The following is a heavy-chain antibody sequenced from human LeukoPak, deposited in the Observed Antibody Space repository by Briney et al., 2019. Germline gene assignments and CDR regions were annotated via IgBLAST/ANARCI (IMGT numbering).Heavy chain of an antibody. CDR2: INPGDSDT. V-gene: IGHV5-51*01. CDR1: GYSFATYW. CDR3: ARHPITRYYDSSGDSAAGPDY. J-gene: IGHJ4*02. D-gene: IGHD3-22*01. Sequence: GESLKISCKGSGYSFATYWIGWVRQMPGKGLEWMGIINPGDSDTTYNPSFQGQVTISADKSISTAYLQWSGLKASDTAMYYCARHPITRYYDSSGDSAAGPDYWGQGTLVTVSS.